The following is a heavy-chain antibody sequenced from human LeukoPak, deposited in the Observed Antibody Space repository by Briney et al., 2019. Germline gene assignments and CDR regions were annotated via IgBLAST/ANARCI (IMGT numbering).Heavy chain of an antibody. CDR1: GGTISSGDYY. Sequence: SETLSLTCTVSGGTISSGDYYWSWIRQPPGKGLEWIGYIYYSGSTYYNPSLKSRVTISVDTSKNQFSLKLSSVTAAYKAVYYCAATREALDYEGAFHRGAQGTMVTVSS. V-gene: IGHV4-30-4*08. CDR3: AATREALDYEGAFHR. J-gene: IGHJ3*01. D-gene: IGHD4-17*01. CDR2: IYYSGST.